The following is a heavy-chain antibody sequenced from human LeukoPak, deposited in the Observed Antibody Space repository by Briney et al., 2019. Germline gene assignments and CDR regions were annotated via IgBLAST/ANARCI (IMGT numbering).Heavy chain of an antibody. Sequence: PGGSLRLSCAASGFTFSSYGMNWVRQAPGKGLEWVSYISSSSSTIYYADSVKGRFTISRDNAKNSLYLQMNSLRAEDTAVYYCARDMGGATPDYWGQGTLVTVSS. V-gene: IGHV3-48*04. CDR1: GFTFSSYG. D-gene: IGHD1-26*01. CDR3: ARDMGGATPDY. J-gene: IGHJ4*02. CDR2: ISSSSSTI.